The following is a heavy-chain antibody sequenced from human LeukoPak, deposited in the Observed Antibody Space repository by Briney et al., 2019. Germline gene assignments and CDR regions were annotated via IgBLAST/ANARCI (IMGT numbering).Heavy chain of an antibody. D-gene: IGHD4-17*01. V-gene: IGHV3-11*01. CDR1: GFIVSSNY. Sequence: GGSLRLSCAASGFIVSSNYMSWVRQAPGKGLEWVSYISSSGSTIYYADSVKGRFTISRDNAKNSLYLQMNSLRAEDTAVYYCTRDPPYYGDRTKNDYWGQGTLVTVSS. CDR3: TRDPPYYGDRTKNDY. J-gene: IGHJ4*02. CDR2: ISSSGSTI.